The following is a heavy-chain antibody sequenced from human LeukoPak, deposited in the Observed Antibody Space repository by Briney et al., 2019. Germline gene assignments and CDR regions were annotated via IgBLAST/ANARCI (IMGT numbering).Heavy chain of an antibody. J-gene: IGHJ6*03. V-gene: IGHV4-31*03. Sequence: SETLSLTCTVSGGSISSGGYYWSWIRQHPGKGLEWIGYIYYSGSTYYTPSLKSRVTISVDTSKNQFSLKLSSVTAADTAVYYCARDRGGGYYDSRRYYYYMDVWGKGTTVTVSS. CDR3: ARDRGGGYYDSRRYYYYMDV. CDR1: GGSISSGGYY. CDR2: IYYSGST. D-gene: IGHD3-22*01.